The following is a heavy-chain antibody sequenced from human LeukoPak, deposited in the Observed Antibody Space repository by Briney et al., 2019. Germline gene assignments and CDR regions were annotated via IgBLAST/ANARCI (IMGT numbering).Heavy chain of an antibody. CDR1: GFTFDDYA. CDR3: AKDLSSAITSALVLDV. V-gene: IGHV3-9*01. J-gene: IGHJ6*02. CDR2: ISWNSGSI. Sequence: GGSLRLSCAASGFTFDDYAMHWVRQAPGKGLEWVSGISWNSGSIGYADSVKGRFTISRDNAKNVLYLQMTSLRPEDTALYYCAKDLSSAITSALVLDVWGQGTTVIVSS. D-gene: IGHD3-22*01.